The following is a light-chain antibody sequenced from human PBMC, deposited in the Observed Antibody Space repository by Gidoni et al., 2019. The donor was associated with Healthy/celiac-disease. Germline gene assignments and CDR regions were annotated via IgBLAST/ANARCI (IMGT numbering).Light chain of an antibody. V-gene: IGKV3-11*01. CDR2: DAS. CDR1: QNVSSY. J-gene: IGKJ1*01. CDR3: QQRWT. Sequence: DIVLTQSPATLPLSPGERATLSCRASQNVSSYLAWYQKKPGQAPRLLIYDASNRATGIPARFSGSGPRTDFTLTISSLEPEYFAVYYCQQRWTFGQGTKVEIK.